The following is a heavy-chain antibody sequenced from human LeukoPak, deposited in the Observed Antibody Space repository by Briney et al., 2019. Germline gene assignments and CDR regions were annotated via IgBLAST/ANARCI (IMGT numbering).Heavy chain of an antibody. CDR1: QDTFSGYL. CDR2: IIHILGTP. V-gene: IGHV1-69*06. Sequence: LVKGSCKPFQDTFSGYLFSWVRQAPGQGLEWMGGIIHILGTPNYAQKFQGRLTITADTSTTTVYMEVSSLRSGDTAGYYCATDPGRLWSHGAQVTVSS. J-gene: IGHJ4*01. CDR3: ATDPGRL.